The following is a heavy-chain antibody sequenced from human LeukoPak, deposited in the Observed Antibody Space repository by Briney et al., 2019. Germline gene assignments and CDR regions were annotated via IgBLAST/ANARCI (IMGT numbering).Heavy chain of an antibody. D-gene: IGHD2-15*01. CDR2: IFPILGIA. Sequence: GSSVKVSCKASGGTFSSYAISWVGKAPGQGLKWWGRIFPILGIANYAQKFQGRVTITADKSTSTAYMELSSLRSEDTAVYYCAREYCSGGSCYSSYYFDYWGQGTLVTVSS. J-gene: IGHJ4*02. V-gene: IGHV1-69*04. CDR1: GGTFSSYA. CDR3: AREYCSGGSCYSSYYFDY.